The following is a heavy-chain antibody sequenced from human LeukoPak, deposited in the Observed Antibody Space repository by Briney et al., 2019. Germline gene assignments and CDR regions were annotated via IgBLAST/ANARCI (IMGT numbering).Heavy chain of an antibody. J-gene: IGHJ4*02. CDR2: ISGSGGGT. V-gene: IGHV3-23*01. CDR3: ARDSSGYAEFDY. CDR1: GFTFYSYA. D-gene: IGHD3-22*01. Sequence: PGGSLRLSCAASGFTFYSYAMTWVRQAPGKGLEWVSAISGSGGGTYYADSVKGRFTISRDNSKNTLYLQMSSLRAEDTAVYFCARDSSGYAEFDYWGQGTLVTVFS.